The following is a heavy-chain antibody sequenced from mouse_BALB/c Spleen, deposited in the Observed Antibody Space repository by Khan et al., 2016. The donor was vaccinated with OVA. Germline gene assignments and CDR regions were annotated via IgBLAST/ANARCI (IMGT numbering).Heavy chain of an antibody. V-gene: IGHV5-6-4*01. CDR3: TRDRHGNSGGWFAS. D-gene: IGHD2-1*01. Sequence: EVELVESGGDLVKPGGSLKLSCAASGFTFSSYTMSWVRQTPEKRLEWVATISSGGSYTYYPDSVKGRFTISRDNAKNTLYLQMNSLKSEDTAMXYCTRDRHGNSGGWFASWGQGTLVTVSA. CDR1: GFTFSSYT. J-gene: IGHJ3*01. CDR2: ISSGGSYT.